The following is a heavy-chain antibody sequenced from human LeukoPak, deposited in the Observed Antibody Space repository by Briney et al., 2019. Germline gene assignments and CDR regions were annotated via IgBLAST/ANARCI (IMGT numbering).Heavy chain of an antibody. V-gene: IGHV3-30*18. Sequence: GRSLRLSCAASGFTFNIYGIHWVRQAPGKGLEWVALMSGDGVHIYYAESVKGRFTISRDNSRNTLYLQMNSLRAEDTAVYYCAKAAVYSRSWTSFDDWGQGTLVTVSS. CDR2: MSGDGVHI. J-gene: IGHJ4*02. D-gene: IGHD6-13*01. CDR1: GFTFNIYG. CDR3: AKAAVYSRSWTSFDD.